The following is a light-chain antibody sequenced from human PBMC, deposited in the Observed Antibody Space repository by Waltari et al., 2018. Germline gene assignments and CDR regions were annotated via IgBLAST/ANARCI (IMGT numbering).Light chain of an antibody. CDR1: QNIRTH. CDR2: AAS. J-gene: IGKJ1*01. V-gene: IGKV1-39*01. CDR3: QQSFSSPWT. Sequence: DIQMTQSPSSLSASVGDTVTVTCRASQNIRTHLNWYQQKSATAPKLLIYAASTLQRGVPSRFSGSASGTDFTLTVSNLQPDDFAIYFCQQSFSSPWTFGQGTRV.